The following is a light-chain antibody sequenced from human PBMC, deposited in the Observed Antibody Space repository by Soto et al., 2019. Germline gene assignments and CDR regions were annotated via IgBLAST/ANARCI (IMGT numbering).Light chain of an antibody. CDR3: QHYGNSPPFT. J-gene: IGKJ2*01. V-gene: IGKV3-20*01. CDR1: QSVSSSY. CDR2: GAS. Sequence: EIVLTQSPGTLSLSPGERATLSCRASQSVSSSYLAWYQQKPGQAPRLLIYGASSRATGIPDRFSGSGSGTDFTLTISRLEPEDFAAYFCQHYGNSPPFTFGQGTKVEIK.